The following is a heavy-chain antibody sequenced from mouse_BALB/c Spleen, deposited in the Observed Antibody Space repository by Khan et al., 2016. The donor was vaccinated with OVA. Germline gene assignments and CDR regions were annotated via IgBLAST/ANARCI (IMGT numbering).Heavy chain of an antibody. V-gene: IGHV1S81*02. Sequence: QVQLKQSGAELVKAGASVKMSCKASGYTFTSYWMHWVKQRLGQGLEWFAETNPTNGRTYYNEKFKSKATLTVDKSSSQAYMLLSGPTFEDSAVYYCARIKKIVATYFDYWGQGTTLTVSS. J-gene: IGHJ2*01. D-gene: IGHD1-1*01. CDR1: GYTFTSYW. CDR2: TNPTNGRT. CDR3: ARIKKIVATYFDY.